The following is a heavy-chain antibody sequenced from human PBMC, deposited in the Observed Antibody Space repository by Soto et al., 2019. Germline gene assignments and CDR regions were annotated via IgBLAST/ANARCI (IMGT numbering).Heavy chain of an antibody. CDR3: AREGEFARSSFDL. Sequence: QLQLIQSGAEVKKPGASVKVSCTTSGYNFRGYGISWVRQAPGQGLEWMGFISGYNGDTYFAQKVQDRVTLTTDPSTNTASMELRSLTTDDTAVYYCAREGEFARSSFDLWSQGTVVTVSS. CDR1: GYNFRGYG. D-gene: IGHD2-21*01. V-gene: IGHV1-18*01. CDR2: ISGYNGDT. J-gene: IGHJ3*01.